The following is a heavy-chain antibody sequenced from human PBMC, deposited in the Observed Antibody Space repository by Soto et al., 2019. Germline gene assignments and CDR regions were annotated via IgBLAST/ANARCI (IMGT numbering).Heavy chain of an antibody. J-gene: IGHJ4*02. CDR2: ISGSGDST. V-gene: IGHV3-23*01. D-gene: IGHD1-7*01. CDR1: GFTFSNYA. CDR3: AKDCARTTSRGLDS. Sequence: PGGSLRLSCAASGFTFSNYAMNWVRQAPGKGLEWVSTISGSGDSTYCADSLKGRFTISRDNSKDTLYLQMNSLRAEDTGIYFCAKDCARTTSRGLDSWGQGTLVTVSS.